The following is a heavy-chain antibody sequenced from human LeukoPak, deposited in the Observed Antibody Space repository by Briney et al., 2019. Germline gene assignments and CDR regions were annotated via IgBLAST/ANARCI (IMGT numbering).Heavy chain of an antibody. Sequence: GESLKTSWKGLGYSFTSHWIGGVRQMPGKGLGWRGIIDHRDSATRYSPSFKAQVTNSADKSISTAYLQWSSLKASDTAMYYRARHSMVRGVFDTDYWGQGTLVTVSS. CDR1: GYSFTSHW. CDR2: IDHRDSAT. CDR3: ARHSMVRGVFDTDY. V-gene: IGHV5-51*01. J-gene: IGHJ4*02. D-gene: IGHD3-10*01.